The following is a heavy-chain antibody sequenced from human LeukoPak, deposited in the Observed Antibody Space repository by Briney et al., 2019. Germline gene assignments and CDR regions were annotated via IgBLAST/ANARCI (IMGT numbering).Heavy chain of an antibody. Sequence: VANIKEDGSEKYYEDSVKGRFTISRDKAKNSLYLQMNSLRAEDTAVYYCARNVGWFRFDYWGQGTLVTVSS. CDR3: ARNVGWFRFDY. J-gene: IGHJ4*02. CDR2: IKEDGSEK. V-gene: IGHV3-7*03. D-gene: IGHD2-15*01.